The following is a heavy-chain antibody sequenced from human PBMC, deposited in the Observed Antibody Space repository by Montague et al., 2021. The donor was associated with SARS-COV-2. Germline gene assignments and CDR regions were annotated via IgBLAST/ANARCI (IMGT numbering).Heavy chain of an antibody. J-gene: IGHJ4*02. D-gene: IGHD6-19*01. CDR1: GGSISSTTYY. CDR2: IYYSGTT. V-gene: IGHV4-39*01. Sequence: SGTLSLTCTVSGGSISSTTYYWGWIRQPPGKGLEWIGSIYYSGTTYYNPSLKGRVTMSIDTSKNQFSLKLRSVTAAETAVFYCATIAETGTEGGIDYWGQGALVTVSS. CDR3: ATIAETGTEGGIDY.